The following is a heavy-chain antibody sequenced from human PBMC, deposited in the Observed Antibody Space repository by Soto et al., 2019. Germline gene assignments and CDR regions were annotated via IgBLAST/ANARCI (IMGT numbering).Heavy chain of an antibody. CDR2: IYHSGST. D-gene: IGHD2-8*01. CDR1: GGSISSYY. CDR3: ARLPARGSNEFDY. Sequence: SETLSLTCTVSGGSISSYYWSWIRQPPGKGLEWIGYIYHSGSTNYNPSLKSRVTMAVDTSKNQFSLKLSSVTAADTAVYYCARLPARGSNEFDYWGQGTPVTVS. V-gene: IGHV4-59*01. J-gene: IGHJ4*02.